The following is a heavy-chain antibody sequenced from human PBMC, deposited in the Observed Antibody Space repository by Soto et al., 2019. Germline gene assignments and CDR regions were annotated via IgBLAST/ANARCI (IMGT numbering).Heavy chain of an antibody. CDR2: INHGGST. J-gene: IGHJ5*02. CDR1: GGSFSAYY. Sequence: QVQLQQWGAGLLKPSETLSLTCAVYGGSFSAYYWSWIRQPPEKGLEWIGEINHGGSTNYHPSLKSRVTISLDTSKNQFSLNLTSVTAADTAVYYCARTSNNWFDPWGQGTLVTVSS. D-gene: IGHD2-2*01. CDR3: ARTSNNWFDP. V-gene: IGHV4-34*01.